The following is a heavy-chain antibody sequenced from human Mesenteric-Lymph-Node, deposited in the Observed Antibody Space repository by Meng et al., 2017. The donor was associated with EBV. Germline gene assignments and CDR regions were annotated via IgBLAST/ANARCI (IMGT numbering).Heavy chain of an antibody. V-gene: IGHV4-61*01. J-gene: IGHJ5*01. D-gene: IGHD6-13*01. CDR3: ARASQLCSSCNSARWFES. Sequence: QAPLTASGPGLVKPSEPLSLTCTVSGGSVSSGNYYWSWIRQPPGKGLEWIAEIYHSGATGHNPSLQSRVTISLDKAKNQFSLHLSSVTAADTAVYFCARASQLCSSCNSARWFESWGQGILVTVSS. CDR1: GGSVSSGNYY. CDR2: IYHSGAT.